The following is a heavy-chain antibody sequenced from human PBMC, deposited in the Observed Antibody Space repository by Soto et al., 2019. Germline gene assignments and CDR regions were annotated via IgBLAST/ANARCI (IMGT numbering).Heavy chain of an antibody. J-gene: IGHJ4*02. CDR2: ISSSSSYI. D-gene: IGHD3-16*01. CDR1: GFTFSSYS. CDR3: ARDPYYYDYVWGHFDY. V-gene: IGHV3-21*01. Sequence: LRLSCAASGFTFSSYSMNWVRQAPGKGLEWVSSISSSSSYIYYADSVKGRFTISRDNAKNSLYLQMNSLRAEDTAVYYCARDPYYYDYVWGHFDYWGQGTLVTVSS.